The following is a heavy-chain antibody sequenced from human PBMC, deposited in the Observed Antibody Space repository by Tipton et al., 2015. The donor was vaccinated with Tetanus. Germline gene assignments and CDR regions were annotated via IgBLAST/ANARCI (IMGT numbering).Heavy chain of an antibody. CDR2: LTYSGRT. Sequence: TLSLTCIVSGGSMIGSGHYGAWVRQSPGKGLEWIGSLTYSGRTYYSPSLKSRVTMSVDTSKKDFSMRLGSVTAADTAIYYCARLREVVSRSGWAFDYRGRGILVSVSS. J-gene: IGHJ4*02. CDR3: ARLREVVSRSGWAFDY. CDR1: GGSMIGSGHY. V-gene: IGHV4-39*02. D-gene: IGHD3-10*01.